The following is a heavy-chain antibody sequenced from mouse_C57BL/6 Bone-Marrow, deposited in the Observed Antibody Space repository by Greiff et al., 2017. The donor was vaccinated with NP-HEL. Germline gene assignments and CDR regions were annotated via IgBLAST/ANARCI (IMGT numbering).Heavy chain of an antibody. Sequence: VQRVESGAELARPGASVKLSCKASGYTFTSYGISWVKQRTGQGLEWIGESYPRSGNTYYNEKFKGKATLTADKSSSTAYMELRSLTSEDSAVYFCARGGVLRYSWYFDVWGTGTTVTVSS. CDR1: GYTFTSYG. J-gene: IGHJ1*03. CDR3: ARGGVLRYSWYFDV. CDR2: SYPRSGNT. D-gene: IGHD1-1*01. V-gene: IGHV1-81*01.